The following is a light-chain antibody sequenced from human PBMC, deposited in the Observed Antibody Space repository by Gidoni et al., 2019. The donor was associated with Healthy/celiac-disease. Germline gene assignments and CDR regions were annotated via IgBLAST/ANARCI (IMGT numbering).Light chain of an antibody. CDR2: LGS. CDR3: MQALQTPFT. CDR1: QSLLHGNGYNY. V-gene: IGKV2-28*01. J-gene: IGKJ4*01. Sequence: DLVMTQSPLSQPVTPGEPASISCRSSQSLLHGNGYNYLEWYLQKPGQSPQLLIYLGSNRASGVPDRFSGSGSGTDFTLKISRVEAEDVGTYYCMQALQTPFTFGGGTKVEIK.